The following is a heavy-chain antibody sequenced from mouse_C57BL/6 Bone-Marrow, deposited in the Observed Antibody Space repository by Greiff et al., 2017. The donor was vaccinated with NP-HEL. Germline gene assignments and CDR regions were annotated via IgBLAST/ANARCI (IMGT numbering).Heavy chain of an antibody. D-gene: IGHD1-1*01. CDR3: VREGGSSAWCAY. CDR1: GFTFNTYA. CDR2: IRSKSSNYAT. Sequence: EVQRVESGGGLVQPKGSLKLSCAASGFTFNTYAMHWVRQAPGKGLEWVARIRSKSSNYATYYADSVKDRFTISRDDSQSMLYLQMNNLKTEDTAMYYCVREGGSSAWCAYWGQGTLVTVSA. V-gene: IGHV10-3*01. J-gene: IGHJ3*01.